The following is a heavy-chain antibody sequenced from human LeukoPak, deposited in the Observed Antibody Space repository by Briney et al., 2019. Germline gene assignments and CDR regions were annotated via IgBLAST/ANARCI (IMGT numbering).Heavy chain of an antibody. V-gene: IGHV1-69*05. J-gene: IGHJ4*02. D-gene: IGHD3-9*01. Sequence: GASVEVSCKASGGTFSSYAISWVRQAPGQGLEWMGGTIPIFGTANYAQKFQGRVTITTDESTSTAYMELSSLRSEDTAVYYCARGVDILTGLNPSDGERWGQGTLVTVSS. CDR3: ARGVDILTGLNPSDGER. CDR2: TIPIFGTA. CDR1: GGTFSSYA.